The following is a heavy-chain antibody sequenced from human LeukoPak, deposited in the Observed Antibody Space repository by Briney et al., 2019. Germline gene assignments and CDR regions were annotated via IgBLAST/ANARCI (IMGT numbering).Heavy chain of an antibody. V-gene: IGHV3-30-3*01. J-gene: IGHJ4*02. Sequence: GGSLRLSCAASGFTFSSYAMHWVRQAPGKGLEWVAFISSDGSNKYYTDSARGRFTISRDNSKNTLYLQMNGLRAEDTAVYYCARMSGSHIDYWGQGTLVTVSS. CDR3: ARMSGSHIDY. D-gene: IGHD1-26*01. CDR2: ISSDGSNK. CDR1: GFTFSSYA.